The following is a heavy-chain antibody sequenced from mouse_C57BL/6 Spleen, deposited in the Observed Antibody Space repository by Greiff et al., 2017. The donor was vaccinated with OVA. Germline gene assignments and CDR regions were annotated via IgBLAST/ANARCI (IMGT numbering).Heavy chain of an antibody. J-gene: IGHJ1*03. CDR1: GFTFNTYA. D-gene: IGHD1-1*01. CDR3: VRDSHGSSPHWYFDV. Sequence: DVQLQESGGGLVQPKGSLKLSCAASGFTFNTYAMHWVRQAPGKGLEWVARIRRKSSNYATYYADSVKDRFTISRDDSQSMLYLQMNNLKTEDTAMYYCVRDSHGSSPHWYFDVWGTGTTVTVSS. CDR2: IRRKSSNYAT. V-gene: IGHV10-3*01.